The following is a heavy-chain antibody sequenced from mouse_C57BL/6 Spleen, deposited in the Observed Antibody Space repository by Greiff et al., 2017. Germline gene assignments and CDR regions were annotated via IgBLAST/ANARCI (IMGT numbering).Heavy chain of an antibody. Sequence: VQLQQSGAELARPGASVKLSCKASGYTFTSYGISWVKQRPGQGLEWIGEIYPSSGNTYYNEKFKGKATLTADKSSSTAYMELRSLTSEDSAVYFCARESTVVNAYWGQGTLVTVSA. V-gene: IGHV1-81*01. J-gene: IGHJ3*01. CDR1: GYTFTSYG. CDR2: IYPSSGNT. D-gene: IGHD1-1*01. CDR3: ARESTVVNAY.